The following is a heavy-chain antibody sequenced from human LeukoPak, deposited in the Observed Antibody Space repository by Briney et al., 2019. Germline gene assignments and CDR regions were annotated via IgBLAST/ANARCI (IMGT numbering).Heavy chain of an antibody. J-gene: IGHJ1*01. CDR3: AGFGAEYFQH. V-gene: IGHV4-59*01. D-gene: IGHD3-3*01. CDR1: GGSISSYY. Sequence: SETLSLTCSVSGGSISSYYWSWIRQPPGKGLEWIGYIYYSGRTNYNPSLKSRVTISVDTSKNQFSLTLSSVTAADTAVYYCAGFGAEYFQHWGQGTLVTVSS. CDR2: IYYSGRT.